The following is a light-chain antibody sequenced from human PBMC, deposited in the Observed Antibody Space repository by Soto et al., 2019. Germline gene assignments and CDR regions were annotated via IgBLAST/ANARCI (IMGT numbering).Light chain of an antibody. Sequence: QSVLTQPPSASGTPGQRVTISCSGSSSNIGSNTVNWYQQLPGTAPKLLIYSNNQRPSGVPDRFSGSKSGTSASLAISGRHYEDGADYYCAAWDDSLEVVFGGGTQLTVL. J-gene: IGLJ2*01. V-gene: IGLV1-44*01. CDR2: SNN. CDR1: SSNIGSNT. CDR3: AAWDDSLEVV.